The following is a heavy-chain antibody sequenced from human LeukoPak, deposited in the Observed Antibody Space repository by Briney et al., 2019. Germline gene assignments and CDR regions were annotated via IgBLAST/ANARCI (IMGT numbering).Heavy chain of an antibody. CDR2: INPNSGGT. D-gene: IGHD6-19*01. J-gene: IGHJ3*02. V-gene: IGHV1-2*06. Sequence: ASVTVSCTASGYTFTGYYMHWVRQAPGQGLEWMGRINPNSGGTNYAQKFQGRVTMTRDTSISTAYMELSRLRSDDTAVYYCATPSGWYGDDAFDIWGQGTMVTVSS. CDR1: GYTFTGYY. CDR3: ATPSGWYGDDAFDI.